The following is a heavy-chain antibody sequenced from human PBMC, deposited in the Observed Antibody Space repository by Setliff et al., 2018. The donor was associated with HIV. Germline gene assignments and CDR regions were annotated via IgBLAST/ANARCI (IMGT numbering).Heavy chain of an antibody. CDR3: ATYHYYDSSAYYVDLYYLDY. J-gene: IGHJ4*02. D-gene: IGHD3-22*01. CDR1: GGSINDQY. CDR2: IDYSGST. V-gene: IGHV4-59*08. Sequence: SETLSLTCTVPGGSINDQYFSWIRQSPGKGLEWIGSIDYSGSTKYNPSLKSRVTISVDTSKNQFSLKLSSVTAADTAVYYCATYHYYDSSAYYVDLYYLDYWGQGTLVTVSS.